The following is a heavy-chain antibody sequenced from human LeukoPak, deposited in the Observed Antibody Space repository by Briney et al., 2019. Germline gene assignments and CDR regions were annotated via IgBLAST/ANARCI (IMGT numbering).Heavy chain of an antibody. CDR1: GFTFGNYP. D-gene: IGHD3-22*01. CDR3: ARRPITMIVVVINYGMDV. CDR2: VSANGVST. Sequence: GGSLRLSCAASGFTFGNYPFSWVRQAPGKGLEWVSVVSANGVSTLYANSVKGRFTISRDNFVNTLYLQMSSLRAEDTAVYYCARRPITMIVVVINYGMDVWGQGTTVTVSS. J-gene: IGHJ6*02. V-gene: IGHV3-23*01.